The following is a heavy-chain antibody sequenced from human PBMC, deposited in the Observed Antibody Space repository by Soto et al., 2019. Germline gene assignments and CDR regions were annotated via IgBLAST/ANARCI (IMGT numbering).Heavy chain of an antibody. V-gene: IGHV5-51*01. Sequence: GESLKISYKGSGYSFTSYLIGWVRQMPGKGLEWMGIIYPGDSDTRYSPSFQGQVTISADKSISTAYLQWSSLKASDTAMYYCALSSIAARPGLSDYWGQGTLVTVSS. J-gene: IGHJ4*02. CDR2: IYPGDSDT. CDR1: GYSFTSYL. CDR3: ALSSIAARPGLSDY. D-gene: IGHD6-6*01.